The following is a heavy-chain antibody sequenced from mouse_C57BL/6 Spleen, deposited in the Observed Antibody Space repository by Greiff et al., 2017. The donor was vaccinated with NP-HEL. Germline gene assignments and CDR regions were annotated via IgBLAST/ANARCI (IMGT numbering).Heavy chain of an antibody. V-gene: IGHV1-80*01. CDR1: GYAFSSYW. D-gene: IGHD3-2*02. Sequence: VKLVESGAELVKPGASVKISCKASGYAFSSYWMNWVKQRPGKGLEWIGQIYPGDGDTNYNGKFKGKATLTADKSSSTAYMQLSSLTSEDSAVYFCARGIQDYAMDYWGQGTSVTVSS. CDR3: ARGIQDYAMDY. J-gene: IGHJ4*01. CDR2: IYPGDGDT.